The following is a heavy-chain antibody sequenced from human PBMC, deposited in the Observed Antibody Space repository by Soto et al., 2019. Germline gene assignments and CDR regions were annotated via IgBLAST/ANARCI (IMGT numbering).Heavy chain of an antibody. V-gene: IGHV3-23*01. Sequence: GGSLRLSCAASGLAFSRYAMGWVRQAPGKGLEWVSGISGSGGMTHYADSVKGRFSGSRDNYKNTLYLQMNSLRAEDTAVYYCAKMSRVGSRWSDTVAEPVAMDYWGLGTLVTVSS. CDR3: AKMSRVGSRWSDTVAEPVAMDY. CDR2: ISGSGGMT. J-gene: IGHJ4*02. CDR1: GLAFSRYA. D-gene: IGHD2-2*01.